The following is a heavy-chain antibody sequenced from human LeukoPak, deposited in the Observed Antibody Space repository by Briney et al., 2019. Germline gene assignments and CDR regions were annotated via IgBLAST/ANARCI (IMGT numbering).Heavy chain of an antibody. J-gene: IGHJ4*02. V-gene: IGHV3-21*01. CDR1: GFSFSDYD. D-gene: IGHD3-16*01. CDR3: GRAFPPLRTSSAGDL. CDR2: ISYLSTHV. Sequence: GGSLRLSCSASGFSFSDYDMNWVRQAPGKGLEWVSSISYLSTHVYYGESVKGRFSISRDNAKNSLFLQMNSLGAEDTAIYYCGRAFPPLRTSSAGDLWGQGSVVTVSS.